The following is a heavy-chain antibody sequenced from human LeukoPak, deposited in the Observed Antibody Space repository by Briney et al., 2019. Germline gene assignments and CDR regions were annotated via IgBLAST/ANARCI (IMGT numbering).Heavy chain of an antibody. D-gene: IGHD3-22*01. V-gene: IGHV3-7*01. CDR3: ARAQDIVVVDDHYDSSGYYYNDY. CDR1: GFTFSSYW. J-gene: IGHJ4*02. Sequence: GGSLRLSCAASGFTFSSYWMSWVRQAPGKGLEWVANIKQDGSEKYYVDSVKGRFTISRDNAKNSLYLQMNSLRAEDTAVYYCARAQDIVVVDDHYDSSGYYYNDYWGQGTLVTVSS. CDR2: IKQDGSEK.